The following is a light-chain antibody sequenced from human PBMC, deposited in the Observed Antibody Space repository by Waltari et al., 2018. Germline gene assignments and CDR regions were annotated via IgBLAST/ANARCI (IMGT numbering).Light chain of an antibody. J-gene: IGLJ2*01. CDR3: QSYDSSNHVV. V-gene: IGLV6-57*03. CDR2: EDN. CDR1: SGSIASNY. Sequence: NFMLTQPPSVSESPGKTVTISCTRSSGSIASNYLQWYQQRPGSAPTTVIYEDNQRPSGVPDRFSGSIDSSSNSASLTISGLKTEDEADYYCQSYDSSNHVVFGGGTKLTVL.